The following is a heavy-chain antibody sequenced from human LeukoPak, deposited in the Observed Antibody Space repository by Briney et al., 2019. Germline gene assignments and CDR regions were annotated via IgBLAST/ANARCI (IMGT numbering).Heavy chain of an antibody. CDR3: AKLTYLAGEFYFDY. CDR1: GFTFSSYA. Sequence: GGSLRLSCAASGFTFSSYAMSWVRQAPGKGLEWVSAISGSGGSTYYADSVKGRFTISRDNSKNTLYLQMNSLRVEDTAVYYCAKLTYLAGEFYFDYWGQGTLVTVSS. J-gene: IGHJ4*02. CDR2: ISGSGGST. D-gene: IGHD3-3*02. V-gene: IGHV3-23*01.